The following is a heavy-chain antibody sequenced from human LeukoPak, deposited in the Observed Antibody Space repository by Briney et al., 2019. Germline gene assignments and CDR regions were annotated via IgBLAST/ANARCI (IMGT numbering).Heavy chain of an antibody. V-gene: IGHV3-23*01. CDR3: AKYGSGRNYFDY. CDR2: ISGSGGST. J-gene: IGHJ4*02. CDR1: GFTVSSNY. D-gene: IGHD3-10*01. Sequence: GGSLRLSCAVSGFTVSSNYMSWVRQAPGKGLEWVSAISGSGGSTYYADSVKGRFTISRDNSKNTLYLQMNSLRAEDTAVYYCAKYGSGRNYFDYWGQGTLVTVSS.